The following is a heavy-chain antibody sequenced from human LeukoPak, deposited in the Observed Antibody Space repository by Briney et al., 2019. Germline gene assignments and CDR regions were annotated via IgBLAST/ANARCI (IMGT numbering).Heavy chain of an antibody. V-gene: IGHV4-39*07. CDR1: GGSISSSSYY. J-gene: IGHJ4*02. CDR3: ARQQIYVDTGLVDYFDY. Sequence: SDTLSLTCTVSGGSISSSSYYWGWIRQPPGKELEWIGSIYYSGSTYYNPSLKSRVTISADTSKNQFSLQVSSVTAADTAVYYCARQQIYVDTGLVDYFDYWGQGILVTVSS. CDR2: IYYSGST. D-gene: IGHD5-18*01.